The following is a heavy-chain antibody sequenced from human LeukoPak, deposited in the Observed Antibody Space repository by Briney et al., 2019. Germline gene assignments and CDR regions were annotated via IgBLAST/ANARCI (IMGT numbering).Heavy chain of an antibody. D-gene: IGHD2-15*01. CDR2: IYSGGST. CDR3: ARDPYCSGGSCYSGGWFDP. V-gene: IGHV3-53*01. Sequence: PGGSLRLSCAASGFTVSSNYMSWVRQAPGKGLEWVSVIYSGGSTYYADYVKGRFTISRDNSKNTMYLQMNNLRAEDTAVYYCARDPYCSGGSCYSGGWFDPWGQGTLVTVSS. J-gene: IGHJ5*02. CDR1: GFTVSSNY.